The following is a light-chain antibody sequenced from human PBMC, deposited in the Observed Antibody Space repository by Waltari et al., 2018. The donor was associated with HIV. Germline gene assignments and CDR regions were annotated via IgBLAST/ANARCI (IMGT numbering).Light chain of an antibody. V-gene: IGKV3-11*01. J-gene: IGKJ2*03. CDR3: QQRTNWPPYS. Sequence: EIVLTQSPATLSLSPGERATLSCRASQSVGSYLALYQQKPGQAPRLLIYDASNRATGIPARFSGSGSGTDFTLTISSLEPEDFAVYYCQQRTNWPPYSFGQGTKLEIK. CDR2: DAS. CDR1: QSVGSY.